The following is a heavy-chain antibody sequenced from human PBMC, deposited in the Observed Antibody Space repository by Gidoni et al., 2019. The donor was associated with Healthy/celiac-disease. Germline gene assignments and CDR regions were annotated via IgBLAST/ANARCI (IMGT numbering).Heavy chain of an antibody. CDR2: IKQDGSEK. Sequence: PWKGLEWVANIKQDGSEKYYVDSVKGRFTISRDNAKNSLYLQMNSLRAEDTAVYYCAREHIVVVTAIDAFEIWGQGTMVTVSS. V-gene: IGHV3-7*01. D-gene: IGHD2-21*02. CDR3: AREHIVVVTAIDAFEI. J-gene: IGHJ3*02.